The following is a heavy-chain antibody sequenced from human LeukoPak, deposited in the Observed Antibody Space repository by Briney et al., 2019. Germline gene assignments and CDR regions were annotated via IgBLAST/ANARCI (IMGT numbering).Heavy chain of an antibody. CDR3: ARWGVSAGLDS. CDR2: ISSSSSYI. D-gene: IGHD3-10*01. V-gene: IGHV3-21*01. CDR1: GFTFSSYS. J-gene: IGHJ5*01. Sequence: GGSLRLSCAASGFTFSSYSMNWVRQAPGKGLEWVSSISSSSSYIYYADSVKGRFTISRDNAKNSLYLQMNSLRAEDSALYYCARWGVSAGLDSWGQGTLVTVSS.